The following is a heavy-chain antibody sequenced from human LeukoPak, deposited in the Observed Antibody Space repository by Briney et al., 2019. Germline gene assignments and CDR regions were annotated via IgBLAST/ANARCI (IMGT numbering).Heavy chain of an antibody. V-gene: IGHV3-23*01. D-gene: IGHD5-18*01. CDR3: AKTKGYSYAFDY. Sequence: GGSLRLSCAASGFTFSNYGMNWVRQAPGKGLEWVSGITGSGVTYYADSVKGRFTISRDNSKNTLYLQMNSLRAEDTAVYYCAKTKGYSYAFDYWGQGTLVTVSS. J-gene: IGHJ4*02. CDR2: ITGSGVT. CDR1: GFTFSNYG.